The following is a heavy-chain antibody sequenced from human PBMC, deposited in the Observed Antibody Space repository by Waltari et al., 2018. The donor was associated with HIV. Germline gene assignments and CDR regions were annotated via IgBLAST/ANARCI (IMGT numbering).Heavy chain of an antibody. CDR1: GGTFSSDA. J-gene: IGHJ5*02. CDR2: IIPILGIA. V-gene: IGHV1-69*04. Sequence: QVQLVQSGAEVKKPGSSVKVSCKASGGTFSSDAISWVRRAPGQGLEWMGRIIPILGIANCAQKFQGRVTITADKSTSTAYMELSSLRSEDTAVYYGARAYYYGSGIPPTGWFDPWGQGTLVTVSS. CDR3: ARAYYYGSGIPPTGWFDP. D-gene: IGHD3-10*01.